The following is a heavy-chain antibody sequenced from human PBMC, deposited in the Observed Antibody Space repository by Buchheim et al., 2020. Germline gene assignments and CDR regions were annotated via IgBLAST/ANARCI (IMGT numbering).Heavy chain of an antibody. V-gene: IGHV3-7*01. Sequence: EVQLVESGGGLVQPGGSLRLSCAASGFTFSSYWMSWVRQAPGKGLEWVANIKQDGSEKYYVDSVKGRFTISRDNSRDMVYLQMNSLRAEDTAVYYCGRDRTSYFAFDIWGRGT. CDR3: GRDRTSYFAFDI. J-gene: IGHJ3*02. D-gene: IGHD1-1*01. CDR2: IKQDGSEK. CDR1: GFTFSSYW.